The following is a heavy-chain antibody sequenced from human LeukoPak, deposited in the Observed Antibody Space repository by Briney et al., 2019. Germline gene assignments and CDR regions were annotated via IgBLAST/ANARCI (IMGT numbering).Heavy chain of an antibody. CDR2: ISSSSSYI. D-gene: IGHD3-3*01. J-gene: IGHJ4*02. V-gene: IGHV3-21*01. CDR3: ARDENPGYDFWSGYIDRRWAFDY. CDR1: GFTFSSYS. Sequence: GGSLRLSCAASGFTFSSYSMNWVRQAPGKGLEWVSSISSSSSYIYYADSVKGRFTISRDNAKNSLCLQMNSLRAEDTAVYYCARDENPGYDFWSGYIDRRWAFDYWGQGTLVTVSS.